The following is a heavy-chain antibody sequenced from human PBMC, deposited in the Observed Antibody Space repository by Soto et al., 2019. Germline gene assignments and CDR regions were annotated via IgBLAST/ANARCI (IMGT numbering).Heavy chain of an antibody. J-gene: IGHJ4*02. CDR2: VSTNNADT. Sequence: QVQLVQSGPEVKMPGASVKVSCRTSGYTFTAYGLAWLRQAPGQRPEWMGWVSTNNADTNYAQKFQGRVTMTTETSTRTTYMELRSLSSDDTAVYYCARELNTDPSAYYSFAYWGQGTLVTVSS. CDR1: GYTFTAYG. CDR3: ARELNTDPSAYYSFAY. V-gene: IGHV1-18*01. D-gene: IGHD3-22*01.